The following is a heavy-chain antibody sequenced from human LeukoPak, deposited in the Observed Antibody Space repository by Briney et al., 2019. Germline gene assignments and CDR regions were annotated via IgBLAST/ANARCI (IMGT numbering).Heavy chain of an antibody. D-gene: IGHD3-10*01. CDR3: ARVYGDHYGSGVIDY. V-gene: IGHV1-2*02. CDR2: INPNSGGT. Sequence: GASVKVSCKASGYTFTDYYMHWVRQTPGQGLGWMGWINPNSGGTNYAQRFQGRVTMTRDTSISTAYMELSRLRSDDTAVYYCARVYGDHYGSGVIDYWGQGTLVTVSS. CDR1: GYTFTDYY. J-gene: IGHJ4*02.